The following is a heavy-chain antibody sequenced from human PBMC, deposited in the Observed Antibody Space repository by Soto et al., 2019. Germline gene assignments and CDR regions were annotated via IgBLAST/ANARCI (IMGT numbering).Heavy chain of an antibody. CDR1: GFTFSSYS. CDR3: ARSYDCSGGSCYSGHGP. CDR2: ISSSSSYI. J-gene: IGHJ5*02. V-gene: IGHV3-21*01. Sequence: GGSLRLSCAASGFTFSSYSMNWVRQAPGKGLEWVSSISSSSSYIYYADSVKGRFTISRDNAKNSLYLQMNSLRAEDTAVYYCARSYDCSGGSCYSGHGPWGQGTLVTVSS. D-gene: IGHD2-15*01.